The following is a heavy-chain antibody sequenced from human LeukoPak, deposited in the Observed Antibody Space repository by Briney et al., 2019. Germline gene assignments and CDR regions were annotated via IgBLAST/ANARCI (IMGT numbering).Heavy chain of an antibody. J-gene: IGHJ4*02. D-gene: IGHD3-22*01. Sequence: SETLSLTCAVSDYSISSGDYWGWIRQPPGKGLEWIGSVYYSGSTHYSPSLKSRVTISVDTSKNQFSLKLRSVTAADTALYYCARNYSSGYFDYWGQGTLVTVSS. CDR2: VYYSGST. CDR1: DYSISSGDY. V-gene: IGHV4-38-2*01. CDR3: ARNYSSGYFDY.